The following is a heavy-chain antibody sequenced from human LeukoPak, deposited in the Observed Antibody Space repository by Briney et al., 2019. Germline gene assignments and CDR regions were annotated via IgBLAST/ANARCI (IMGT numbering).Heavy chain of an antibody. CDR3: AKVYGDYVWFDY. D-gene: IGHD4-17*01. CDR1: GYTFTGYY. CDR2: INPNSGGT. Sequence: EASVKVSCKASGYTFTGYYMHWVRQAPGQGLEWMGWINPNSGGTNYAQKFQGRVTMTRDTSISTAYMELSRLRSDDTAVYYCAKVYGDYVWFDYWGQGTLVTVSS. V-gene: IGHV1-2*02. J-gene: IGHJ4*02.